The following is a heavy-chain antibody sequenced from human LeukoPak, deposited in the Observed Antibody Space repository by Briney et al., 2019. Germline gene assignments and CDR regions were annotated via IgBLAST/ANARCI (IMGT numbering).Heavy chain of an antibody. Sequence: SETLSLTCTVSGGSISSYYWGWIRQPPGKGLEWIGYIHYSGSTNYNPSLKSRVTISVDTSKNQFSLKLSSVTAADTAVYYCARGYYGSGSYYWGYYYYYMDVWGKGTTVTISS. D-gene: IGHD3-10*01. CDR1: GGSISSYY. V-gene: IGHV4-59*01. CDR3: ARGYYGSGSYYWGYYYYYMDV. CDR2: IHYSGST. J-gene: IGHJ6*03.